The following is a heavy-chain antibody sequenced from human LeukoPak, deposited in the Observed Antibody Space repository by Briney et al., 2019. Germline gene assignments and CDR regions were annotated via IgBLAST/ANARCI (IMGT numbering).Heavy chain of an antibody. CDR2: IKRKTDGGTT. Sequence: PGGSLRLSCAASGFTFSHAWMTWVRQAPGKGLEWVGRIKRKTDGGTTDYAAPVKGRFTISRDDSKNTLYLQMNNLQTEDTAVYYCTTRTDSSGILCYWGQGTLVTVSS. D-gene: IGHD4-23*01. V-gene: IGHV3-15*01. CDR3: TTRTDSSGILCY. CDR1: GFTFSHAW. J-gene: IGHJ4*02.